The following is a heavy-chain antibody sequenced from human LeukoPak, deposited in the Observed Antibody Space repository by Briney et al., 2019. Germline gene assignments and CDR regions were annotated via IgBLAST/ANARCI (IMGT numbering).Heavy chain of an antibody. Sequence: SGRSLRLSCAASGFTFSSYAMHWVRQAPGKGLEWVAVISYDGSNKYYAGSVKGRFTISRDNSKNTLYLQMNSLRAEDTAVYYCARDGLIAVAAYLYGMDVWGQGTTVTVSS. CDR1: GFTFSSYA. J-gene: IGHJ6*02. D-gene: IGHD6-19*01. CDR3: ARDGLIAVAAYLYGMDV. CDR2: ISYDGSNK. V-gene: IGHV3-30-3*01.